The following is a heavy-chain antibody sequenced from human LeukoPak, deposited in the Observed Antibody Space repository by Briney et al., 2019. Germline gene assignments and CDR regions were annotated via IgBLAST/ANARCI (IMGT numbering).Heavy chain of an antibody. D-gene: IGHD5-18*01. V-gene: IGHV3-21*01. CDR3: ARLGYSYDGY. J-gene: IGHJ4*02. CDR2: ISSSSSYI. CDR1: GFTFSSYE. Sequence: PGGSLRLSCAASGFTFSSYEMNWVRQAPGKGLEWVSSISSSSSYIYYADSVKGRFTISRDNARNSLYLQMNSLRAEDTAVYYCARLGYSYDGYWGQGTLVTVSS.